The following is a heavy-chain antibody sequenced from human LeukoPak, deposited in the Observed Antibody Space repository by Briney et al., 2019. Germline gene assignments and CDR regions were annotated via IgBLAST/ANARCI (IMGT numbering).Heavy chain of an antibody. CDR3: ARAPRVVISYYFDY. D-gene: IGHD3-3*01. CDR2: IYYSGST. CDR1: GGSITSSSYY. V-gene: IGHV4-39*07. Sequence: SETLSLTCTVSGGSITSSSYYWGWIRQPPGKGLEWIGSIYYSGSTYYNPSLKSRVTISVDTSKNQFSLKLSSVTAADTAVYYCARAPRVVISYYFDYWGQGTLVTVSS. J-gene: IGHJ4*02.